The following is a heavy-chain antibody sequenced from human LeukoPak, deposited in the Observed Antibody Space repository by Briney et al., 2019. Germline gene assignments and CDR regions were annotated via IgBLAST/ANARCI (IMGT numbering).Heavy chain of an antibody. D-gene: IGHD3-16*01. J-gene: IGHJ4*02. V-gene: IGHV4-34*01. CDR1: GASFSDSY. Sequence: PSETLSLTCAVYGASFSDSYWSWIRQSPEKGLEWIGEINNSGSTSYNPSLNSRVIMSVDRSKNQFSLRLTSVTAADTAVYYCARGRYGPRLGNWGQGTPVTVSS. CDR3: ARGRYGPRLGN. CDR2: INNSGST.